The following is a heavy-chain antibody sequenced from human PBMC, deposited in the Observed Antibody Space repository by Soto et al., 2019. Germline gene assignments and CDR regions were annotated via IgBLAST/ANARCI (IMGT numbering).Heavy chain of an antibody. CDR1: GGSISSTSYY. V-gene: IGHV4-39*01. J-gene: IGHJ3*02. Sequence: QLQLQESGPGLVTPSETLSLTCTVSGGSISSTSYYWGWIRQPPGKGLEWIGSMSYSGNTYYNPSLKSRVTISVDTSENRFSLKVSSVTAADTAVYYCARQGAGGRAFDIWGQGTMVTVSS. CDR3: ARQGAGGRAFDI. D-gene: IGHD3-10*01. CDR2: MSYSGNT.